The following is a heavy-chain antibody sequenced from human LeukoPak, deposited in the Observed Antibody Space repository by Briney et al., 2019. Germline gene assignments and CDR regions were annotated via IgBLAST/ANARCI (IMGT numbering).Heavy chain of an antibody. V-gene: IGHV3-74*01. D-gene: IGHD5-18*01. CDR3: ARGSRGYSYGHYVDY. CDR2: INSDGSST. J-gene: IGHJ4*02. Sequence: GGSLRLSCAASGFTFSSYWMHWVRQAPGKGLVWVSRINSDGSSTSYADSVKGRFTISRDNAKNTLYLQMNSLRAEDTAVYYCARGSRGYSYGHYVDYWGQGTLVTVSS. CDR1: GFTFSSYW.